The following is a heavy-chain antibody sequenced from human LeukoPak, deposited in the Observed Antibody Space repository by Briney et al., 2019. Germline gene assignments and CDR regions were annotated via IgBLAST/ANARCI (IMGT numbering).Heavy chain of an antibody. V-gene: IGHV1-18*01. J-gene: IGHJ3*02. Sequence: ASVKVSCKASGYIFTSYDINWVRQATGQGLEWMGWISAYNGNTNYAQKLQGRVTMTTDTSTSTAYMELRSLRSDDTAVYYCARDRYSGSYYQPLKYAFDIWGQGTMVTVSS. CDR1: GYIFTSYD. CDR2: ISAYNGNT. CDR3: ARDRYSGSYYQPLKYAFDI. D-gene: IGHD1-26*01.